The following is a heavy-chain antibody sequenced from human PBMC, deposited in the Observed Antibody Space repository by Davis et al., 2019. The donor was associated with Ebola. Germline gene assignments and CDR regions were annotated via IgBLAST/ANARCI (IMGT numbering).Heavy chain of an antibody. CDR3: ARDGFYYDSSGYYLGAGDY. CDR1: GFTFSSYW. Sequence: GGSLRLSCAASGFTFSSYWMSWVRQAPGKGLEWVANLNRDESQEYYVDSVKGRFTISRDNAKNTLYLQMNSLRAEDTAVYYCARDGFYYDSSGYYLGAGDYWGQGTLVTVSS. CDR2: LNRDESQE. J-gene: IGHJ4*02. V-gene: IGHV3-7*01. D-gene: IGHD3-22*01.